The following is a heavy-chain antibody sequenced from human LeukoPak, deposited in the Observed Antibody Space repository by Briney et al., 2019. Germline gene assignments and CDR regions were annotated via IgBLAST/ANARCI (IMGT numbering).Heavy chain of an antibody. CDR3: ARSPHILTGENFDY. Sequence: ASVKVSCKASGYSFTAYYMHWVRQAPGQGLEWMGWINPNSGGTNYAQKFQGRVTMTRDTSITTAYMEMSRLRSDDTALYYCARSPHILTGENFDYWGQGTLVTISS. CDR1: GYSFTAYY. D-gene: IGHD3-9*01. J-gene: IGHJ4*02. CDR2: INPNSGGT. V-gene: IGHV1-2*02.